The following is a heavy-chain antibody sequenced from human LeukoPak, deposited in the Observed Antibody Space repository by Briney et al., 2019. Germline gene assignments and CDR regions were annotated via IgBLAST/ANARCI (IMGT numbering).Heavy chain of an antibody. CDR1: GFTFSNAW. Sequence: GGSLRLSCAASGFTFSNAWMTWVRQAPGKGLEWVGRIKSKTDGGTTGHAAPVKGRFTISRDDSKNTLYLQMNSLKIEDTALYYCTIDAWFGEPMALDYWGQGILVTVSS. CDR3: TIDAWFGEPMALDY. J-gene: IGHJ4*02. V-gene: IGHV3-15*01. CDR2: IKSKTDGGTT. D-gene: IGHD3-10*01.